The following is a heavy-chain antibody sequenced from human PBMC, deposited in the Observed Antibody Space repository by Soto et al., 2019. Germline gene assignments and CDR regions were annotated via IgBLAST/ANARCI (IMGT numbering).Heavy chain of an antibody. CDR2: ISYDGSNK. D-gene: IGHD5-12*01. V-gene: IGHV3-30-3*01. Sequence: QVQLVESGGGVVQPGRSLRLSCAASGFTFSSYAMHWVRQAPGKGLEWVAVISYDGSNKYYADSVKGRFTISRDNSKNTLYLQMNSLRAEDTAVYYCASFSVLEMATILQAWGQGTLVTVSS. CDR1: GFTFSSYA. J-gene: IGHJ4*02. CDR3: ASFSVLEMATILQA.